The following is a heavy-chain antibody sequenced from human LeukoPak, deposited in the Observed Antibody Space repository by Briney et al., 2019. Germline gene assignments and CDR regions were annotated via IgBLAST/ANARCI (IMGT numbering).Heavy chain of an antibody. D-gene: IGHD5-12*01. CDR3: ARDGNSGYDYSLFFYYYYYMDV. J-gene: IGHJ6*03. V-gene: IGHV1-18*01. Sequence: ASVKVSCKASGYTFTSYGISWVRQAPGQGLEWMGWISAYNGNTNYAQKPQGRVTMTTDTSTSTAYMELRSLRSDDTAVYYCARDGNSGYDYSLFFYYYYYMDVWGKGTTVTISS. CDR2: ISAYNGNT. CDR1: GYTFTSYG.